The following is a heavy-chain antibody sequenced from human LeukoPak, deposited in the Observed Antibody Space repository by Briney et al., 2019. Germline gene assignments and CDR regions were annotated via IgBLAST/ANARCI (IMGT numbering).Heavy chain of an antibody. D-gene: IGHD3-10*01. CDR1: GFIYSRYW. J-gene: IGHJ4*02. CDR3: ARGDLWLGH. V-gene: IGHV3-7*01. CDR2: IKSDGSDE. Sequence: RGGSLRLSCATSGFIYSRYWKCWARQSPGKGLEWVTNIKSDGSDEYYRDSVKSRFTTSRDNAKNSLYLQMNSLRVEDTAVYYCARGDLWLGHWGEGSLVTVSS.